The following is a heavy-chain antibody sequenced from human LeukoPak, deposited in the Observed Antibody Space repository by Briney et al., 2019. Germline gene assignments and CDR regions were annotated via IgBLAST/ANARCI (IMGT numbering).Heavy chain of an antibody. CDR3: ARPRDDNSGYYIS. V-gene: IGHV3-53*01. CDR1: GFTVSSSF. Sequence: GGSLRLSCAASGFTVSSSFMSWVRPAPGKGLEWVSLIYRGGTTYVADSVKGRFTVSRDISKNTLYLQMNSLRAEDTALYYCARPRDDNSGYYISWGQGSLVTVSS. CDR2: IYRGGTT. J-gene: IGHJ5*02. D-gene: IGHD6-19*01.